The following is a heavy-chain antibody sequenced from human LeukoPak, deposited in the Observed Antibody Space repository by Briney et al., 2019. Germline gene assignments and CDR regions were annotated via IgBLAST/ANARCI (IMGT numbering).Heavy chain of an antibody. Sequence: GESLKISCEGSGFHFANQWIAWVRQMPGKGLEWMGIIYSGGFDTRYSPSFQGQVTISADKSLSTAYLQWSSLEASDTAMYYCARHRYYGSGSYYNSNWFDPWGQGTLVTVSS. V-gene: IGHV5-51*01. CDR1: GFHFANQW. CDR2: IYSGGFDT. D-gene: IGHD3-10*01. CDR3: ARHRYYGSGSYYNSNWFDP. J-gene: IGHJ5*02.